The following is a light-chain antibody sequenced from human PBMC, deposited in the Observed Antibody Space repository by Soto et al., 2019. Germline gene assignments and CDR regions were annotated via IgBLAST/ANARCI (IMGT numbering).Light chain of an antibody. V-gene: IGLV4-60*02. CDR1: SGHSSYI. Sequence: QPVLTHSSSASASLGSSVKLTCTLSSGHSSYIIAWHQQQPGKAPRYLMKLEGSGSYNQGSGVPDRFSGSSSGADRYLTISNLQFEDEADYYCETWDFNTRVFGGGTKLTVL. CDR3: ETWDFNTRV. CDR2: LEGSGSY. J-gene: IGLJ3*02.